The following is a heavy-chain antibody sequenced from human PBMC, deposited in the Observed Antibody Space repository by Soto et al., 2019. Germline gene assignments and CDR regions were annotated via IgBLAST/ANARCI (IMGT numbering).Heavy chain of an antibody. CDR2: IYSGGST. D-gene: IGHD5-12*01. Sequence: GGSLRLSCAASGFTVSSIYMSWVRQAPGKGLEWVSVIYSGGSTYYADSVKGRFTISRDNSKNTLYLQMNSLRAEDTAVYYCARGLYSGWHYFDYWGQGTLVTVSS. CDR3: ARGLYSGWHYFDY. CDR1: GFTVSSIY. V-gene: IGHV3-66*01. J-gene: IGHJ4*02.